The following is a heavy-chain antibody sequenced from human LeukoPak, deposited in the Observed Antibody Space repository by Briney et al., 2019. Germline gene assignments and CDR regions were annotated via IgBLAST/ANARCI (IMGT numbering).Heavy chain of an antibody. J-gene: IGHJ6*02. V-gene: IGHV4-59*01. CDR3: ARVVYSHYWPEGMDV. D-gene: IGHD4-11*01. Sequence: SETPTLTCTVSGDSISSYYWSWIRQPPGKGLEWIGYIYNSETTNYNTSLESRVTISEDTSKNQFSLMLTSVTAADTAVYYCARVVYSHYWPEGMDVWGQGTTVTVSS. CDR1: GDSISSYY. CDR2: IYNSETT.